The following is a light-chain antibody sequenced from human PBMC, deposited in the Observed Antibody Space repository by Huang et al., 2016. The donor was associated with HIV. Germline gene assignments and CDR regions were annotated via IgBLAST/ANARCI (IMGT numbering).Light chain of an antibody. J-gene: IGKJ1*01. V-gene: IGKV4-1*01. CDR3: HQYYSTPQT. CDR1: QSLLSYSINTNY. Sequence: DIVMTQSPDSLAVSLGPRATISCKSNQSLLSYSINTNYCAWSQQTPGQPPKLLLYWATTREYGVPDRFSGSGYGTDFTLTISSLQAEDVAVYYCHQYYSTPQTFGQGTRVEIK. CDR2: WAT.